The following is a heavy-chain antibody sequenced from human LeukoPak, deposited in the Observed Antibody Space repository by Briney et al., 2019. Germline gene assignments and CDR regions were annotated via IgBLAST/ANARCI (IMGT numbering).Heavy chain of an antibody. CDR1: GYTFTGYY. Sequence: ASVKVSCKASGYTFTGYYMHWVRQAPGQGLECMGWINPNSGGTNYAQKFQGRVTMTRDTTISTVYMALSSLRSEDTAVYYCARDPLKYPSTGFDPWGQGTLVTVSS. CDR2: INPNSGGT. D-gene: IGHD6-6*01. V-gene: IGHV1-2*02. CDR3: ARDPLKYPSTGFDP. J-gene: IGHJ5*02.